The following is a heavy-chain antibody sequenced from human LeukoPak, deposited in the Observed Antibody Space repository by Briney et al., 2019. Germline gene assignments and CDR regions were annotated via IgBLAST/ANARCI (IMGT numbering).Heavy chain of an antibody. CDR1: GYTFSNYA. CDR2: INTDTGNP. D-gene: IGHD3-3*01. V-gene: IGHV7-4-1*02. J-gene: IGHJ4*02. Sequence: GASVKFSCKASGYTFSNYAMNWVRQAPGQGLEWMGWINTDTGNPTYAQGFTGRFVFSLDTSVSTAYLQISSLKAEDTAVYYCARDFGRADPAYWGQGTLVTVSS. CDR3: ARDFGRADPAY.